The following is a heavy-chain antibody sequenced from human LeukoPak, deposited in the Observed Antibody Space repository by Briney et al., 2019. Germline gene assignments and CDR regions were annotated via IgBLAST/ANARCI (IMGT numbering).Heavy chain of an antibody. CDR1: GFTFSSYA. V-gene: IGHV3-23*01. Sequence: GGSLRLSCAASGFTFSSYAMSWVRQAPGKGLEWVSAISGSGGNTYYADSVKGRFAISRDNSKNTLYLQMNSLRAEDTAVYYCAKRTPYSSGSYYFDYWGQGTLVTVSS. CDR3: AKRTPYSSGSYYFDY. D-gene: IGHD3-22*01. J-gene: IGHJ4*02. CDR2: ISGSGGNT.